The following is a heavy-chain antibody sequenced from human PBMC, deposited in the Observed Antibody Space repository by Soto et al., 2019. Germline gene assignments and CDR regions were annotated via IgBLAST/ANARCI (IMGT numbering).Heavy chain of an antibody. Sequence: ASVKVSCKASGYTFTSYYMHWVRQAPGQGLEWMGIINPSGGSTSYAQKFQGRVTMTRDTSTSTVYMELSSLRSEDTAVYYCARDSRQYGSGSYYGAYWGQGTLVTVSS. D-gene: IGHD3-10*01. CDR2: INPSGGST. J-gene: IGHJ4*02. V-gene: IGHV1-46*01. CDR3: ARDSRQYGSGSYYGAY. CDR1: GYTFTSYY.